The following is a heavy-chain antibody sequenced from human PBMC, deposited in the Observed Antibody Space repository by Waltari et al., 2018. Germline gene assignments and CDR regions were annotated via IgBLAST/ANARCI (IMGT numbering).Heavy chain of an antibody. CDR1: GGSFSAFY. J-gene: IGHJ4*02. CDR3: AGNVLRLLEWEISDS. V-gene: IGHV4-34*02. Sequence: QVQLQQWGAGFVKPSETLSLTCAVYGGSFSAFYWSWIRQPPGKGLEWIAEINQGGSTKYNPSLKSRATISVDTSKNQFSLKLASVTAADTAIYYCAGNVLRLLEWEISDSWGQGTLVTVSS. D-gene: IGHD3-3*01. CDR2: INQGGST.